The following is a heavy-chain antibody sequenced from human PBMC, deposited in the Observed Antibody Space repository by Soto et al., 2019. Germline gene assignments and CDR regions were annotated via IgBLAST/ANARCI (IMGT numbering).Heavy chain of an antibody. CDR1: GFTFSSYG. CDR3: TKDSGNYYDSSGYYRTWNYGLDV. CDR2: ISYDGSNK. Sequence: QVQLVESGGGVVQPGRSLRLSCAASGFTFSSYGMHWVRQAPGKGQEWVAVISYDGSNKYYADSVKGRFTISRDNSKNTLYLQMNSLRAEDTAVYYCTKDSGNYYDSSGYYRTWNYGLDVSGQGTTVTVSS. V-gene: IGHV3-30*18. J-gene: IGHJ6*02. D-gene: IGHD3-22*01.